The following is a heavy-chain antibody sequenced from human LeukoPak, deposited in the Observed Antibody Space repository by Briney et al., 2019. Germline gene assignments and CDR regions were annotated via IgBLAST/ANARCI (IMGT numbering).Heavy chain of an antibody. J-gene: IGHJ3*02. CDR1: GYTFTGYY. CDR2: INPNSGGT. Sequence: ASVKVSCKASGYTFTGYYMHWVRQAPGQGLEWMGWINPNSGGTNYAQKFQGRVTMTRDTSISTAYMELSRLRSDDTAAYYCARGSYVYYALGIWGQGTMVTVSS. D-gene: IGHD2-2*01. CDR3: ARGSYVYYALGI. V-gene: IGHV1-2*02.